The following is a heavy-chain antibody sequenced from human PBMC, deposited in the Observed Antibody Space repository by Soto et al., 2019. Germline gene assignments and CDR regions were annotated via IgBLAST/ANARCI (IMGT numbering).Heavy chain of an antibody. Sequence: QVQLVESGGGVVQPGRSLRLSCAASGFTFSSYAMHWVRQAPGKGLEWVAVISYDGSNKYYADSVKGRFTISRDNSKNTLYLQMNSLRAEDTAVYYCARVRGAAAGPIDYWGQGTLVTVSS. D-gene: IGHD6-13*01. J-gene: IGHJ4*02. CDR3: ARVRGAAAGPIDY. V-gene: IGHV3-30-3*01. CDR1: GFTFSSYA. CDR2: ISYDGSNK.